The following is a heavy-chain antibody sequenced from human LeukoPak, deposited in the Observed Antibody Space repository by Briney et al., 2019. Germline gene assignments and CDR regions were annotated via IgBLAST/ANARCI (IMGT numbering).Heavy chain of an antibody. CDR2: IYYSGST. J-gene: IGHJ4*02. V-gene: IGHV4-59*11. D-gene: IGHD2-15*01. CDR1: GGSISSHY. CDR3: ARVGYCSGGGCYGLDY. Sequence: SETLSLTCTVSGGSISSHYWSWIRQPPGKGLEWIGYIYYSGSTNYNPSLKSRVTISVDTSKNQFSLKLRSVTAADTAVYYCARVGYCSGGGCYGLDYWGQGTLVTVSS.